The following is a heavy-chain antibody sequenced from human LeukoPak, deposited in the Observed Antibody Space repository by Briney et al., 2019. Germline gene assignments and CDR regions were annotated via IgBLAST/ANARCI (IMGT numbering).Heavy chain of an antibody. Sequence: GGSLRLSCAASGFTFSSYGIHWVRQAPGKWLEWVTFIRYDGNNENYADSVRGRFTISRDNSKNTLYLQMSSLRADDTAVYYCAKELEGIVVVPAAIRAGNYYYYMDVWGKGTTVTVSS. J-gene: IGHJ6*03. V-gene: IGHV3-30*02. CDR2: IRYDGNNE. CDR1: GFTFSSYG. CDR3: AKELEGIVVVPAAIRAGNYYYYMDV. D-gene: IGHD2-2*02.